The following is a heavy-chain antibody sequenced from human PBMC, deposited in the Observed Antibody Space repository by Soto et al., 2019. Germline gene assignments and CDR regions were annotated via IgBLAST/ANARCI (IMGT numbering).Heavy chain of an antibody. D-gene: IGHD5-18*01. CDR1: GGSINSGGYY. Sequence: QVHLQESGPGLLKPSQNLSLTCTVSGGSINSGGYYWTWIRQHPEKGLEWLGNIDHSRTTYYNPSHRSRLSISPDASQNEFSLQVTSMTAADTAVFFCVRGRGYTFQNFCDPWGQGSLVTVSS. V-gene: IGHV4-31*03. J-gene: IGHJ5*02. CDR3: VRGRGYTFQNFCDP. CDR2: IDHSRTT.